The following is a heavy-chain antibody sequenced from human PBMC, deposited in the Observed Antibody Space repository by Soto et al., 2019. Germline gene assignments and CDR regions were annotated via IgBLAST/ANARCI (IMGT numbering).Heavy chain of an antibody. CDR1: GGSISNSY. CDR3: ARHSPPFFYGSGPCDV. D-gene: IGHD3-10*01. CDR2: IYSSGST. V-gene: IGHV4-59*08. Sequence: QVQLQESGPGLVRPSETLSLTCTVSGGSISNSYWSWIRQSPGKGLEWIGYIYSSGSTNYNPSLKSRVTISVDTSKNQFSLKLSSLIAADTAVYYCARHSPPFFYGSGPCDVWGQGTTVTVSS. J-gene: IGHJ6*02.